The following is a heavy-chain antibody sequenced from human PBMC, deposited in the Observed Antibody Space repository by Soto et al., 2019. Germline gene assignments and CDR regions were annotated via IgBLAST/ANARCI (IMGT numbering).Heavy chain of an antibody. CDR1: GFTFSNAW. CDR2: IKSKTDGGTT. V-gene: IGHV3-15*07. J-gene: IGHJ4*02. CDR3: TTHTMTSQRGY. D-gene: IGHD3-22*01. Sequence: EVQLVESGGGLVKPGGSLRLSCAASGFTFSNAWMNWVRQAPGKGLEWVGRIKSKTDGGTTDYAAHVKGRFTISRDDSNNTLDLQMNSLNTEDTAVYYCTTHTMTSQRGYWGQGTLVTVSS.